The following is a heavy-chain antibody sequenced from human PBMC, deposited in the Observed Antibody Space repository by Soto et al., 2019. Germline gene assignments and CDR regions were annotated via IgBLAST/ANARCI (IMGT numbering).Heavy chain of an antibody. CDR3: ARGSNVGLVY. Sequence: PSETLSLTCAVYGGSFIGYYWTWIRQPPEKGLEWIGEVNHRGSSKNNPSLKSRVTISVDTSKNQFSLMLSSVTAADTAVYYCARGSNVGLVYWGQGTLVTVSS. J-gene: IGHJ4*02. CDR1: GGSFIGYY. D-gene: IGHD4-4*01. CDR2: VNHRGSS. V-gene: IGHV4-34*01.